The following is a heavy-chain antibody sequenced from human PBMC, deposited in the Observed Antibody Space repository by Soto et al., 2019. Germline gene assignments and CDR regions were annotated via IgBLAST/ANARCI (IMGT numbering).Heavy chain of an antibody. D-gene: IGHD3-10*01. CDR2: INHSGST. CDR3: ATVRARRTLSADY. Sequence: KPSETLSLTCAVYGGSFSGYYWSWIRQPPGKGLEWIGEINHSGSTNYNPSLKSRVTISVDTSKNQFSLKLSSVTAADTAVYYCATVRARRTLSADYWGQGTLVTVSS. J-gene: IGHJ4*02. V-gene: IGHV4-34*01. CDR1: GGSFSGYY.